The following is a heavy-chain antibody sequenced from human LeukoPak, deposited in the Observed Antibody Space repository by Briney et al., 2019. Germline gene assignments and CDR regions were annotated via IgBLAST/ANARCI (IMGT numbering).Heavy chain of an antibody. J-gene: IGHJ4*02. CDR3: TTELSGSFDY. CDR1: GFTFSNAW. D-gene: IGHD1-26*01. V-gene: IGHV3-15*01. Sequence: GGSLRLSCAASGFTFSNAWMTWVRQAPGKGLEWVGGIRSKTHGGTTDYAAPVKGRFTISRDDSKNTLYLQMNTLKTEDSAVYYCTTELSGSFDYWGQGTLVTVSS. CDR2: IRSKTHGGTT.